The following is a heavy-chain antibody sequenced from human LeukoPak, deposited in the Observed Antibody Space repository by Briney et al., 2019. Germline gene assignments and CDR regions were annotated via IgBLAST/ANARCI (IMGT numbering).Heavy chain of an antibody. CDR2: ISSTGGTT. J-gene: IGHJ6*03. Sequence: GGSLRLSCAVSGFIVSSNYMSWVRQAPGKGLEWVSSISSTGGTTYYADSVKGRFTISRDNSKNTLYLQMNSLRAEDTAIYYCAKNGDRGAYCTGGTCYPYFYYYMDVWGKGTTVTI. D-gene: IGHD2-15*01. V-gene: IGHV3-23*01. CDR3: AKNGDRGAYCTGGTCYPYFYYYMDV. CDR1: GFIVSSNY.